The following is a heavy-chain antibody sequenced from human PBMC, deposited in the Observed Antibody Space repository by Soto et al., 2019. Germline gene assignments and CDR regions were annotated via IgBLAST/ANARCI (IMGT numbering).Heavy chain of an antibody. CDR1: GGSVSNRSYY. CDR2: VSYRGGS. Sequence: PSETLSLTCNVSGGSVSNRSYYWAWIRRPPGKGLEWIGSVSYRGGSYYFPSLKSRLTVTLDTSKNQFSLKLTSVTAADTAVYYCARQDYSGASARYAYWGQGTLVTVS. CDR3: ARQDYSGASARYAY. V-gene: IGHV4-39*01. J-gene: IGHJ4*02. D-gene: IGHD3-10*01.